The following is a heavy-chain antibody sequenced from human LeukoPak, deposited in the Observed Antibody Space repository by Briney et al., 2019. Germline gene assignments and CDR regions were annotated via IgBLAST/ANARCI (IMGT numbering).Heavy chain of an antibody. CDR2: VGIAGDT. CDR3: AREGRMGTADAFDV. Sequence: GGSLRLSCAASGFAFNNYEMHWVRQTAGKGLEWVSAVGIAGDTFYAGSVKGRFSISRDNAESSLFLQMNSLRAGDTAVYYCAREGRMGTADAFDVWGQGTMVTVSS. D-gene: IGHD1-14*01. CDR1: GFAFNNYE. V-gene: IGHV3-13*01. J-gene: IGHJ3*01.